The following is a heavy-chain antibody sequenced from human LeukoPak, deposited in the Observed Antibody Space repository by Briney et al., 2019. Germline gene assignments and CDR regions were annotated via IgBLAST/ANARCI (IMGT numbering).Heavy chain of an antibody. CDR1: GFTFSSFD. CDR3: AKAAVTNHNDDY. J-gene: IGHJ4*02. V-gene: IGHV3-30*18. CDR2: ISYGGSDK. Sequence: TGGSLRLSCAASGFTFSSFDMHWVRQAPGKGLEWVAVISYGGSDKFYADSVKGRFTISRDNSKNTLFLQMNSLRAEDTAVYYCAKAAVTNHNDDYWGQGTLVTVSS. D-gene: IGHD4-17*01.